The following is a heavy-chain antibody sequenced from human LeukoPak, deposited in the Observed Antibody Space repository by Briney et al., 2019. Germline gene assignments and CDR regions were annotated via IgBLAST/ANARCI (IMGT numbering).Heavy chain of an antibody. CDR1: GYTFTGYY. Sequence: ASVKLSCKASGYTFTGYYMHWVRQAPGQGLEWMGWINPNSGGTNYAQKFQGRVTMTRDTSISTAYMELSRLRSDDTAVYYCAKIAAAGTSYYYYYGMDVWGQGTTVTVSS. V-gene: IGHV1-2*02. J-gene: IGHJ6*02. D-gene: IGHD6-13*01. CDR2: INPNSGGT. CDR3: AKIAAAGTSYYYYYGMDV.